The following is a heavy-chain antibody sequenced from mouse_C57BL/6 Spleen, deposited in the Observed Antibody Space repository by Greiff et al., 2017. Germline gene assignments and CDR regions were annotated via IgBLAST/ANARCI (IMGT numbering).Heavy chain of an antibody. CDR3: ARDYSNYGDFDY. J-gene: IGHJ2*01. CDR2: ISSGSSTI. CDR1: GFTFSDYG. V-gene: IGHV5-17*01. Sequence: EVKVEESGGGLVKPGGSLKLSCAASGFTFSDYGMHWVRQAPEKGLEWVAYISSGSSTIYYADTVKGRFTISRDNAKNTLFLQMTSLRSEDTAMYYCARDYSNYGDFDYWGQGTTLTVSS. D-gene: IGHD2-5*01.